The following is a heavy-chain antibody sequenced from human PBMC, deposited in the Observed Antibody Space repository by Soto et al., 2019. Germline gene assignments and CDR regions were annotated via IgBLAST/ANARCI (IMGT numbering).Heavy chain of an antibody. J-gene: IGHJ4*02. CDR3: AAGGGLPRYY. V-gene: IGHV4-59*12. CDR2: IYYSGST. Sequence: SETLSLTCTVSGGSISSYYWSWIRQPPGKGLERIGYIYYSGSTNYNPSLKSRVSISIDTSKNQFSLKLSSVTAADTAVYYCAAGGGLPRYYWGQGTLVTVSS. CDR1: GGSISSYY. D-gene: IGHD5-12*01.